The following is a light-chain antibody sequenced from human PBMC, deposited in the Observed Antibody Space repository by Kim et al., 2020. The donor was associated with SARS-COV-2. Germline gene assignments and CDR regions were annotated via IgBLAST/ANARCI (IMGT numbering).Light chain of an antibody. CDR3: QQYENLPYT. V-gene: IGKV1-33*01. CDR2: DAS. Sequence: DIQMTQSPSSLSTSVGGRVTITCQATQDISNFLNWYQQKPGKAPKLLIYDASTLERGVPSRFTGSGSGTEFTFTISSLQPEDIATYYCQQYENLPYTFGQGTKLEI. J-gene: IGKJ2*01. CDR1: QDISNF.